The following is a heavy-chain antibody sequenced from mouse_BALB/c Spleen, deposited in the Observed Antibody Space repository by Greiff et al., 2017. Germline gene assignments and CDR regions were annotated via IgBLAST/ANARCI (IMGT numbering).Heavy chain of an antibody. D-gene: IGHD2-14*01. CDR1: GFTFSSYG. V-gene: IGHV5-6*01. CDR2: ISSGGSYT. Sequence: EVQGVESGGDLVKPGGSLKLSCAASGFTFSSYGMSWVRQTPDKRLEWVATISSGGSYTYYPDSVKGRFTISRDNAKNTLYLQMSSLKSEDTAMYYCARQVHYWGQGTTLTVSS. J-gene: IGHJ2*01. CDR3: ARQVHY.